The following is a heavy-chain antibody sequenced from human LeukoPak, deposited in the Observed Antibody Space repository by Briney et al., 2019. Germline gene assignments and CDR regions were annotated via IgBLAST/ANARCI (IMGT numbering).Heavy chain of an antibody. J-gene: IGHJ6*02. Sequence: SVKVSCKASGGTFSSYAISWVRQAPGQGLEWMGRIIPILGIANYAQKFQGRVTITADKSTSTAYMELSSLRSEDTAVYYCARGGSSSWYTAYYYYYGMDVWGQGTTVTVSS. D-gene: IGHD6-13*01. CDR2: IIPILGIA. CDR1: GGTFSSYA. V-gene: IGHV1-69*04. CDR3: ARGGSSSWYTAYYYYYGMDV.